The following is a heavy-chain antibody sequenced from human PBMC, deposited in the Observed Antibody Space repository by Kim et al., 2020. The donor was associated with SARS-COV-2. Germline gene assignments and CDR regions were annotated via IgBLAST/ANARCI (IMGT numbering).Heavy chain of an antibody. V-gene: IGHV3-7*01. CDR1: GFTFSSYW. Sequence: GGSLRLSCAASGFTFSSYWMSWVRQAPGKGLEWVANIKQDGSEKYYVDSVKGRFTISRDNAKNSLYLQMNSLRAEDTAVYYCARGVAAAGNWFDPWGQGTLVTVSS. J-gene: IGHJ5*02. CDR2: IKQDGSEK. CDR3: ARGVAAAGNWFDP. D-gene: IGHD6-13*01.